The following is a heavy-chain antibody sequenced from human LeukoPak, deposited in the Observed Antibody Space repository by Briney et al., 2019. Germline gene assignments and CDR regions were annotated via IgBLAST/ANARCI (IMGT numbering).Heavy chain of an antibody. CDR3: AKDLAYYDFWSGYWTLGNNWFDP. D-gene: IGHD3-3*01. CDR1: GFTFSSYG. Sequence: GGSLRLSCAASGFTFSSYGMHWVRQAPGKGLEWVAFIRCDGSNKYYADSVKGRFTISRDNSKNTLYLQMNSLRAEDTAVYYCAKDLAYYDFWSGYWTLGNNWFDPWGQGTLVTVSS. CDR2: IRCDGSNK. J-gene: IGHJ5*02. V-gene: IGHV3-30*02.